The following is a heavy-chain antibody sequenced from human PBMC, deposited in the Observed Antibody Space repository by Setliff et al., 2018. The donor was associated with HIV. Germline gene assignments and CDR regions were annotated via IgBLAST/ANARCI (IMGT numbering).Heavy chain of an antibody. CDR2: TYYRSKWYF. D-gene: IGHD6-19*01. Sequence: PSQTLSLTCAIFGDSVSSNNAAWNWIRQSPLRGLEWLGRTYYRSKWYFDYAVSVKSRIIINPDTSKNQFSLHLNSVTPEDTAVYYCARGSYGSVLLWGQGTLVTVSS. CDR1: GDSVSSNNAA. J-gene: IGHJ4*02. CDR3: ARGSYGSVLL. V-gene: IGHV6-1*01.